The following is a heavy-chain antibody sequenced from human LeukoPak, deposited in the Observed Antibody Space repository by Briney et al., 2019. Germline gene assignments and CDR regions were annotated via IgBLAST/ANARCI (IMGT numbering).Heavy chain of an antibody. V-gene: IGHV1-2*02. CDR2: INPNSGGT. D-gene: IGHD6-19*01. J-gene: IGHJ3*02. Sequence: ASVKVSCKASGYTFTGYYIHWVRQAPGHGLEWMGWINPNSGGTNYAQKFQGRVTMTRDTSISTAYMELSSLKSDDTAAFYCARATSGWYPTFDTWGQGTLVTVFS. CDR3: ARATSGWYPTFDT. CDR1: GYTFTGYY.